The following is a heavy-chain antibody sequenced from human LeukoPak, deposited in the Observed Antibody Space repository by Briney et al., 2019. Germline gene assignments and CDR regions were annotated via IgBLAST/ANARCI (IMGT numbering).Heavy chain of an antibody. CDR3: ARYDSSGYYWYYFDY. D-gene: IGHD3-22*01. CDR2: IYTSRST. J-gene: IGHJ4*02. CDR1: GGSISSYY. Sequence: SETLSLTCTVSGGSISSYYWSWIRQPAGKGLEWIGRIYTSRSTNYNPSLKSRVTMSVDTSKNQFSLKLSSVTAADTAVYYCARYDSSGYYWYYFDYWGQGTLVTVSS. V-gene: IGHV4-4*07.